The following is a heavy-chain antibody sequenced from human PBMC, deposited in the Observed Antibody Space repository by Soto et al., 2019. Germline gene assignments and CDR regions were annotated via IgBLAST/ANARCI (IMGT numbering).Heavy chain of an antibody. J-gene: IGHJ6*02. CDR3: ARGSGARYYYYGMDV. D-gene: IGHD1-1*01. CDR1: GFTFSSYA. V-gene: IGHV3-30-3*01. Sequence: VGSLRLSCAASGFTFSSYAMHWVRQAPGKGLEWVAVISYDGSNKYYADSVKGRFTISRDNSKNTLYLQMNSLRAEDTAVYYCARGSGARYYYYGMDVWGQGTTVTVSS. CDR2: ISYDGSNK.